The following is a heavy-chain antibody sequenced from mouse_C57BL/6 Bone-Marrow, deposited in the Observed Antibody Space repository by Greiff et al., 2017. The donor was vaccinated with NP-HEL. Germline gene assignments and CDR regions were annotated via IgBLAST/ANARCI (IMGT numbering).Heavy chain of an antibody. CDR3: ARYNRLRPWYFDV. D-gene: IGHD2-4*01. V-gene: IGHV7-3*01. CDR1: GFTFTDYY. J-gene: IGHJ1*03. CDR2: IRNKANGYTT. Sequence: EVQGVESGGGLVQPGGSLSLSCAASGFTFTDYYMSWVRQPPGKALEWLGFIRNKANGYTTEYSASVKGRFTISRDNSQSIRYLQMNALRAEDRATYYCARYNRLRPWYFDVWGTGTTVTVSS.